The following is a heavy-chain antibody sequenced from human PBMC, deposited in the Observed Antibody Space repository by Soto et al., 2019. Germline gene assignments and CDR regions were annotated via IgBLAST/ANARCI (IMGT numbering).Heavy chain of an antibody. CDR2: IYYSGST. Sequence: PSETRSINCTVSRGSIRSGGYYCSCIRDHPWKGLELIGYIYYSGSTYYTTSLKSRVTISVDTSKNQFSLKLSSVTAADTALYYCAKDNFATIAVAGVDYWGQGTLVTVSS. CDR3: AKDNFATIAVAGVDY. J-gene: IGHJ4*02. V-gene: IGHV4-31*03. CDR1: RGSIRSGGYY. D-gene: IGHD6-19*01.